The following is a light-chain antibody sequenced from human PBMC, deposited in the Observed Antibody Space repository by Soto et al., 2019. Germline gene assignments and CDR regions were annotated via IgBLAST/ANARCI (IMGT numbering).Light chain of an antibody. Sequence: QSVLTQPPSVSGSPGQSVTISCTGTSTDVGGYTYVSWYQQHPGKAPKLMIYDVSERPSGVPDRFFGSKSGNTASLTISGLQAADEADYYCCSFAGTYTWVFGGGTKLTVL. CDR2: DVS. J-gene: IGLJ2*01. CDR1: STDVGGYTY. CDR3: CSFAGTYTWV. V-gene: IGLV2-11*01.